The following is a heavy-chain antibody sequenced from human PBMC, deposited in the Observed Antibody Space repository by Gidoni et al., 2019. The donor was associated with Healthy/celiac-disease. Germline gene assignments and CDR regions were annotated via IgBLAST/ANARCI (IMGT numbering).Heavy chain of an antibody. J-gene: IGHJ4*02. CDR1: GFTSRGYA. CDR2: ISYDGSNK. CDR3: ATYDFWSGQYYFDY. Sequence: QVQLVESGGGVVQPGRSLRLSCAASGFTSRGYAMHWVRQAPGKGLEWVAVISYDGSNKYYADSVKGRFTISRDNSKNTLYLQMNSLRAEDTAVYYCATYDFWSGQYYFDYWGQGTLVTVSS. V-gene: IGHV3-30-3*01. D-gene: IGHD3-3*01.